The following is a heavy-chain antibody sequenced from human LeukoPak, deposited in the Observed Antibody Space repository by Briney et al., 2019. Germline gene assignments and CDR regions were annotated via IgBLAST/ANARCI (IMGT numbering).Heavy chain of an antibody. CDR2: ISGSGGRT. CDR1: GFTFSSYV. Sequence: GGTLRLSCAASGFTFSSYVMSWVRQAPGKGLEWVSGISGSGGRTYYADSVKGRFIISRDNAKDTLFLQMNSLRADDTAIYYCAKPSYGDPLDSFDVWGQGTMVTVSS. J-gene: IGHJ3*01. D-gene: IGHD4-17*01. V-gene: IGHV3-23*01. CDR3: AKPSYGDPLDSFDV.